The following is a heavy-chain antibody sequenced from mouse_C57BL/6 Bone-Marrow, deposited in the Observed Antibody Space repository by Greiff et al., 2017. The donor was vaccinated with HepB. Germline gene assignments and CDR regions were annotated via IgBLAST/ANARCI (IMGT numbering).Heavy chain of an antibody. D-gene: IGHD1-1*01. CDR1: GFSLSTSGMG. CDR3: ARREYYGSSLYWYFDV. CDR2: IYWDDDK. J-gene: IGHJ1*03. Sequence: ESGPGILQSSQTLSLTCSFSGFSLSTSGMGVSWIRQPSGKGLEWLAHIYWDDDKRYNPSLKSRLTISKDTSRNQVFLKITSVDTADTATYYCARREYYGSSLYWYFDVWGTGTTVTVSS. V-gene: IGHV8-12*01.